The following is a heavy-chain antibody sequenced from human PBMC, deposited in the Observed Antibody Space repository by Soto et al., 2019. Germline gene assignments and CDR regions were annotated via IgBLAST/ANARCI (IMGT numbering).Heavy chain of an antibody. V-gene: IGHV1-46*01. CDR1: GYAFTSYY. J-gene: IGHJ6*02. Sequence: GASVKVSCKASGYAFTSYYMHWLRQAPGQGLEWMGIINPSGGSTSYAQKFQGRVTMTRDTSTSTVYMELSSLRSEDTAVYYCASVTDLNYGMDVWGQGTTVTVSS. D-gene: IGHD2-8*02. CDR2: INPSGGST. CDR3: ASVTDLNYGMDV.